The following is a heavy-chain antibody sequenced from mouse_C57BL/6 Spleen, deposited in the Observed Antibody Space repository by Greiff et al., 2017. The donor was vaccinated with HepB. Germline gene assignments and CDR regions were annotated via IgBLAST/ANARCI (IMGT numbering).Heavy chain of an antibody. D-gene: IGHD2-2*01. Sequence: QVQLKQPGTELVKPGASVKLSCKASGYTFTSYWMHWVKQRPGQGLEWIGNINPSNGGTNYNEKFKSKATLTVDKSSSTAYMQLSSLTSEDSAVYYCARGLRREDYAMDYWGQGTSVTVSS. CDR1: GYTFTSYW. J-gene: IGHJ4*01. V-gene: IGHV1-53*01. CDR3: ARGLRREDYAMDY. CDR2: INPSNGGT.